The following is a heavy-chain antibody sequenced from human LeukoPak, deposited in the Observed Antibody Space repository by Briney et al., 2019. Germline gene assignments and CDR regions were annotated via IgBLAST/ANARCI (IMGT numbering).Heavy chain of an antibody. V-gene: IGHV4-59*01. CDR3: ARPTMDY. Sequence: SETLSLTCTVSGGSITGFYWSWIRQPPGKGLEWIGYIYYTGSTNYKPSLKSRPTISLDTSKNQFSLNLSSVTAADTAVYYCARPTMDYWGQGTLVTVSS. CDR1: GGSITGFY. D-gene: IGHD3-10*01. CDR2: IYYTGST. J-gene: IGHJ4*02.